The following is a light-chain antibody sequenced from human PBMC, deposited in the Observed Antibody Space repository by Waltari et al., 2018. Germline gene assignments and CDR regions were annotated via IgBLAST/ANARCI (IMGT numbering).Light chain of an antibody. V-gene: IGLV4-69*01. CDR1: SGHSSNV. J-gene: IGLJ3*02. CDR2: VNSDGSH. Sequence: QLVLTQSPSASASLGASVKLTCTLSSGHSSNVVAWHQQQPEKGPRYLMKVNSDGSHSKGDDIPDRFSGSRSGAERYLTISSLQSEDEADYYCQTGGHGTWVFGGGTKLTVL. CDR3: QTGGHGTWV.